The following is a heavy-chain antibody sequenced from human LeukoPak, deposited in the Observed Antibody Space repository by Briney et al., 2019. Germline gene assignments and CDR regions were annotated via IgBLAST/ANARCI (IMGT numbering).Heavy chain of an antibody. Sequence: PSETLSLTCTVSGASIIGGSFFWSWIRQPAGRAPEWIGRVHPTGSTNYNPPLSNRAIVSLDTSNNQFSLRLMSVTAADSAVYYCVRGASVFDYWGQGAPVTVSS. V-gene: IGHV4-61*02. CDR3: VRGASVFDY. CDR1: GASIIGGSFF. CDR2: VHPTGST. J-gene: IGHJ4*02.